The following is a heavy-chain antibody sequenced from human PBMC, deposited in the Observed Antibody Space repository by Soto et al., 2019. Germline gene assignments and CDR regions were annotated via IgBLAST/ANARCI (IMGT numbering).Heavy chain of an antibody. Sequence: SETLSLTCTVSGGSISSYYWSWIRQPPGKGLEWVGYIYYSGSTNYNPSLKSRVTISVDTSKNQFSLKLSSVTAADTAVYYCARRDYYYYYMDVWGKGTTVTVSS. CDR3: ARRDYYYYYMDV. J-gene: IGHJ6*03. CDR1: GGSISSYY. CDR2: IYYSGST. V-gene: IGHV4-59*08.